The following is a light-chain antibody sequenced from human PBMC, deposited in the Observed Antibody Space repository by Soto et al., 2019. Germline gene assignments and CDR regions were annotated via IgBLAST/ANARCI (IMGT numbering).Light chain of an antibody. J-gene: IGLJ3*02. CDR1: SSDVGAYKY. V-gene: IGLV2-8*01. CDR3: TSYVGNDIWV. Sequence: QSALTQPPSASGSPGQSVTISCTGTSSDVGAYKYVSWYQQYPGKAPKLMIYEVTKRPSGVTDRFSGSKSGNTASLIVSGLQAEDEADYYCTSYVGNDIWVFGGGTKLTVL. CDR2: EVT.